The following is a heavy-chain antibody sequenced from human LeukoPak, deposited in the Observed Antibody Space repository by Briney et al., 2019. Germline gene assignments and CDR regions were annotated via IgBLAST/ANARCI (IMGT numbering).Heavy chain of an antibody. CDR2: ISSNGGSR. V-gene: IGHV3-64*01. CDR1: GFTFSSYA. CDR3: ARDAGTYYDFWSGPKGIVDV. D-gene: IGHD3-3*01. Sequence: GGSLRLSCAASGFTFSSYAMHWVRQAPGKGLEYVSGISSNGGSRYHANSVKGRFTISRDNAKNSLYLQMNSLRAEDTAVYYCARDAGTYYDFWSGPKGIVDVWGKGTTVTVSS. J-gene: IGHJ6*04.